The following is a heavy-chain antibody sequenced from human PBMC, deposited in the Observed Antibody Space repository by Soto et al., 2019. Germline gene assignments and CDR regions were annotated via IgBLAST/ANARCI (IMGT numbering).Heavy chain of an antibody. J-gene: IGHJ4*02. V-gene: IGHV3-23*01. CDR1: GFTFSSYA. D-gene: IGHD1-26*01. CDR3: AKSVSLYSGSYYAFDY. Sequence: EVQLLESGGGLVQPGGSLRLSCAASGFTFSSYAMSWVRQAPGKGLEWVSAISGSGGSTYYADSVKGRFTISRDNSKNTLYLQMNSLRAEDTAVYYCAKSVSLYSGSYYAFDYWGQGTLVTVSS. CDR2: ISGSGGST.